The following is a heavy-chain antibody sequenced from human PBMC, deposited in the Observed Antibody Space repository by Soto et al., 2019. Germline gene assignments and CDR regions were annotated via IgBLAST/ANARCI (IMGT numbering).Heavy chain of an antibody. CDR1: GFTFSSYS. V-gene: IGHV3-48*01. CDR3: ARAGSSSFAYYMDV. D-gene: IGHD6-6*01. CDR2: ISSSSSTI. J-gene: IGHJ6*03. Sequence: GGSLRLSCAASGFTFSSYSMNWVRQAPGKGLEWVSYISSSSSTIYYADSVKGRFTISRDNAKNSLYLQMNSLRAEDTAVYYCARAGSSSFAYYMDVWGKGTTVTVSS.